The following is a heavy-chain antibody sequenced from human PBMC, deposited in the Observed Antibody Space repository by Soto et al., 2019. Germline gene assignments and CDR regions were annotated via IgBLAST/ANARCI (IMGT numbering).Heavy chain of an antibody. J-gene: IGHJ4*02. V-gene: IGHV4-39*01. CDR2: IYYSGST. CDR3: ARRWGYSFDY. CDR1: GGSISSYY. Sequence: QLQLQESGPGLVKPSETLSLTCTVSGGSISSYYWGWIRRPPGKGLEWIGSIYYSGSTYYNPSLKSRVTISVDTVTNQFSLILSAVTAADTAVYYCARRWGYSFDYWGQGALVSVSS. D-gene: IGHD7-27*01.